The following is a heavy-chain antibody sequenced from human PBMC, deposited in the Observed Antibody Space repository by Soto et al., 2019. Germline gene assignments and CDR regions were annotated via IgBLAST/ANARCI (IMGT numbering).Heavy chain of an antibody. D-gene: IGHD2-15*01. V-gene: IGHV4-39*01. CDR2: AAYSGGT. J-gene: IGHJ4*02. CDR1: GGSMANNNYF. CDR3: AKVVVGATSHSDFDY. Sequence: XETLSLTCAVAGGSMANNNYFWGWVRQPPGKGLEWIGSAAYSGGTYKNPSLKSRVTVSVDTSKNQFSLKLTSVTAADTAVYYCAKVVVGATSHSDFDYWGQGTLVTVSS.